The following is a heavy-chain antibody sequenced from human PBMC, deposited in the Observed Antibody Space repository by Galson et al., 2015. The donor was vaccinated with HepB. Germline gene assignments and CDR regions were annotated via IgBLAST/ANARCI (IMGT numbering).Heavy chain of an antibody. Sequence: SLRLSCAGSGFIFNNYGMHWVRQAPGKGLEWVAVISYDGSIKYYADSVKSRLTISRDKSKNTLYLQMNSLRLEDTAVYYCAKAPPYSSGWYHDYYYGMDVWGQGTTVTVSS. D-gene: IGHD6-19*01. CDR2: ISYDGSIK. CDR3: AKAPPYSSGWYHDYYYGMDV. V-gene: IGHV3-30*18. CDR1: GFIFNNYG. J-gene: IGHJ6*02.